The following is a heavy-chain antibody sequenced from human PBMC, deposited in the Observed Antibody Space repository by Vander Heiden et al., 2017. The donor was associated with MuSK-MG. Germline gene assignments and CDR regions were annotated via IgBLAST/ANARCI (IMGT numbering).Heavy chain of an antibody. J-gene: IGHJ5*02. CDR1: GFSFSDYY. CDR3: ARLAHDWFDP. CDR2: ISMSSTTI. Sequence: QVQLVESGGGLVKPRGSLRLSCAASGFSFSDYYMSWIRQAPGKGLEWISYISMSSTTIYYADSVKGRFTISRDNAKNSLYLQMNSLRVEDTAVYYCARLAHDWFDPWGQGTLVTVSS. V-gene: IGHV3-11*01.